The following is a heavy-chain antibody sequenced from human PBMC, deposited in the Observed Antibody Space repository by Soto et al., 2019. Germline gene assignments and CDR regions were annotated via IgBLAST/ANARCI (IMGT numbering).Heavy chain of an antibody. CDR2: MNPGSGDT. V-gene: IGHV1-8*01. Sequence: ASVKVSCKASGYSFTNNDVSWVRQATGQGLEWMGWMNPGSGDTGYAQKFQGRVTMTRDISIATAYMELSSLRSDDTAIYYCARMETFGSLNWLDPWGQGTMVTVYS. J-gene: IGHJ5*02. CDR1: GYSFTNND. CDR3: ARMETFGSLNWLDP. D-gene: IGHD3-16*01.